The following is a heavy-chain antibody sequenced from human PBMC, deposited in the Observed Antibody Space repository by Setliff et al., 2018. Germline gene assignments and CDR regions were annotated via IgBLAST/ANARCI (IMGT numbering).Heavy chain of an antibody. CDR3: VLFGDLYTFDV. Sequence: GGSLRLSCAASGFTFSSYWMSWVRQAPGKGLEWVSTTNWDGRSTGYTDSVKGRFTISRDNAKYSLYLQMNSLSAEDTALYRCVLFGDLYTFDVWGQGTMVTVSS. D-gene: IGHD3-3*01. J-gene: IGHJ3*01. CDR2: TNWDGRST. V-gene: IGHV3-20*01. CDR1: GFTFSSYW.